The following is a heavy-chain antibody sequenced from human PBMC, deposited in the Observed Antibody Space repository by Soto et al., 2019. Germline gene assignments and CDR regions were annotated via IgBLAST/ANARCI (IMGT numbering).Heavy chain of an antibody. V-gene: IGHV4-59*01. Sequence: PSETLSLTCTVSGGSISSYYWSWIRQPPGKGLEWIGYIYYSGSTNYNPSLKSRVTISVDTSKNQFSLKLSSVTAADTAVYYCARGYYDFWCGYHRVLFALRSRRSFDP. J-gene: IGHJ5*02. CDR2: IYYSGST. D-gene: IGHD3-3*01. CDR1: GGSISSYY. CDR3: ARGYYDFWCGYHRVLFALRSRRSFDP.